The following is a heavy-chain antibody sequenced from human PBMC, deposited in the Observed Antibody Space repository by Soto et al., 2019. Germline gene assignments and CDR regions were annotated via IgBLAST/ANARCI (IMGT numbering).Heavy chain of an antibody. CDR1: GGYISSYY. J-gene: IGHJ3*02. D-gene: IGHD3-10*01. V-gene: IGHV4-59*01. CDR3: ARRYGSAFDI. Sequence: SETLSLTCTVSGGYISSYYWSWIRQPPGKGLEWIGYIYDSGSTNYNPSLKSRVTISVDTSKNQFSLKLSSVTAADTAVYYCARRYGSAFDIWGQGTMVTVSS. CDR2: IYDSGST.